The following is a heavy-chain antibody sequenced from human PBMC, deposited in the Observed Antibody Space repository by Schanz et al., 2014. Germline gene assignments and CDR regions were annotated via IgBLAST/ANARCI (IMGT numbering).Heavy chain of an antibody. Sequence: EVQLVESGGGLVKPGGSLRLSCTASGFPFSDYFMAWIRQPPGRGLEWVANIKQDESEKYYVDSVKGRFTISRDNAKNPLFLHMNSLRAEDTAVYYCVRDILHRVYDSGSPWGQGTLVTVSS. D-gene: IGHD3-10*01. CDR2: IKQDESEK. CDR1: GFPFSDYF. J-gene: IGHJ5*02. CDR3: VRDILHRVYDSGSP. V-gene: IGHV3-7*01.